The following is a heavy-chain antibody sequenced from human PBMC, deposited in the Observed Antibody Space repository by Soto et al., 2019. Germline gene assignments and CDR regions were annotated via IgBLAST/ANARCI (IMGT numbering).Heavy chain of an antibody. J-gene: IGHJ4*02. Sequence: PSETLSLTCTVSGGSVSSGSYYWSWIRQPPGKGLEWIGYIYYSGSTNYNPSLKSRVTISVDTSKNQFSLKLSSVTAADTAVYYCVRVEDSYGLPFDYWGQGTLVTVSS. CDR3: VRVEDSYGLPFDY. D-gene: IGHD5-18*01. CDR1: GGSVSSGSYY. CDR2: IYYSGST. V-gene: IGHV4-61*01.